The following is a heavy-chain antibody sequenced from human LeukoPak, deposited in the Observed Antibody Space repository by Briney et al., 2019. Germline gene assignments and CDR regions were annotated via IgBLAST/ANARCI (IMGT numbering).Heavy chain of an antibody. D-gene: IGHD3-10*01. CDR3: ARGWVTMVRGVTGAFDI. Sequence: PSETLSLTCAVYGGSFSGYYWSWIRQPPGKGLEWIGEINHSGSTNYNPSLKSRVTISVDTSKNQFSLKLSSVTAADTAVYYCARGWVTMVRGVTGAFDIWGHGTMVTVSS. CDR1: GGSFSGYY. J-gene: IGHJ3*02. V-gene: IGHV4-34*01. CDR2: INHSGST.